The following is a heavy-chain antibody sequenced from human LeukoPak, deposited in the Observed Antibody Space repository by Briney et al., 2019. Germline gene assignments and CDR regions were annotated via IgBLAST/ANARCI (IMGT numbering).Heavy chain of an antibody. CDR1: GGSISGYF. V-gene: IGHV4-4*07. CDR3: ARGTEKTRISGYYSFDH. Sequence: SETLSLTCTVSGGSISGYFWTWIRQPAGKELEWIGRIYSSGTAYYNPSLESRVTISLDTYNNQFSLKVTSVTAADTAVYYCARGTEKTRISGYYSFDHWGRGLLVTVSS. D-gene: IGHD5-12*01. CDR2: IYSSGTA. J-gene: IGHJ4*02.